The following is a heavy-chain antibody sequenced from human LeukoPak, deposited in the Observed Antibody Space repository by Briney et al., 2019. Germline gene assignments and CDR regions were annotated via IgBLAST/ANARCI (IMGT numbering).Heavy chain of an antibody. CDR1: GGFINGYY. J-gene: IGHJ4*02. CDR2: IYTSGST. Sequence: SETLSLTCTVSGGFINGYYWSWIRQPAGKGLEWIGRIYTSGSTNYNPSLKSRVTMSVDTSKNHFSLKLSSVTAADTAVYYCARDWYSSSWYYFDYWSQGTLVTVSS. V-gene: IGHV4-4*07. CDR3: ARDWYSSSWYYFDY. D-gene: IGHD6-13*01.